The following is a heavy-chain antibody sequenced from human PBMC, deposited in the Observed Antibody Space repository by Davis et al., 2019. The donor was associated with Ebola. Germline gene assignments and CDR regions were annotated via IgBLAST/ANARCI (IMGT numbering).Heavy chain of an antibody. D-gene: IGHD2-8*02. V-gene: IGHV3-23*01. CDR3: AKSFLHTGPHMSEFRGVDY. CDR2: ISAGGTAP. J-gene: IGHJ4*02. CDR1: EFTFSNYG. Sequence: GESLKISCVASEFTFSNYGMTWVRQAPGKGLEWVSSISAGGTAPYYADSVKGRFTISRDNSKNTLSLRMDSLRADDTAVYYCAKSFLHTGPHMSEFRGVDYWGQGTVVTVSS.